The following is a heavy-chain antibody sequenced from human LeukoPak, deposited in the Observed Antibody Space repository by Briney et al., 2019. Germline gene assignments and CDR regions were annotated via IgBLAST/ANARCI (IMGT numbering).Heavy chain of an antibody. V-gene: IGHV4-30-2*01. CDR3: ARAPDSSGYYRFDY. J-gene: IGHJ4*02. CDR1: GGSISSGGYS. CDR2: IYHSGST. Sequence: SETLSLTCAVSGGSISSGGYSWSWIRQPPGKGLEWIGCIYHSGSTYYNPSLKSRVTISVDRSKNQFSLKLSSVTAADTAVYYCARAPDSSGYYRFDYWGQGTLVTVSS. D-gene: IGHD3-22*01.